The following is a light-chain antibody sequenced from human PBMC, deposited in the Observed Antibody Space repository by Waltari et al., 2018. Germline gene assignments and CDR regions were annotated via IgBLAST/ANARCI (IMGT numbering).Light chain of an antibody. Sequence: DIVMTQSPDSLAVSLGERATINCKSSQTVLYSSNNKNSVAWYQQKPGQPPKLLVCWASTRECGVPDRVSGSGSGTDFSLTISSLQAEDVAVYYCQQLYALPVTFGGGTNVEIK. CDR2: WAS. CDR3: QQLYALPVT. V-gene: IGKV4-1*01. J-gene: IGKJ4*01. CDR1: QTVLYSSNNKNS.